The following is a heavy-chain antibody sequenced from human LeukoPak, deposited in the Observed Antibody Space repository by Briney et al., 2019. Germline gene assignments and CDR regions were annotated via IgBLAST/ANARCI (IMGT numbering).Heavy chain of an antibody. D-gene: IGHD3-22*01. V-gene: IGHV3-23*01. Sequence: GGSLRLSCAASGFTFSSYAMSWVRQAPGKGLEWVSAISGSGGSTYYADSVKGRFTISRDNSKNTLYLQMNSLRAEDTAVYYCAKDHAPFITMIATDYWGQGTLVTVSS. CDR2: ISGSGGST. J-gene: IGHJ4*02. CDR1: GFTFSSYA. CDR3: AKDHAPFITMIATDY.